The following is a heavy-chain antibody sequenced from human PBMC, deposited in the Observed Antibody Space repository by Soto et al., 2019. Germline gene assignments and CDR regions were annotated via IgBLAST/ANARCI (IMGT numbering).Heavy chain of an antibody. D-gene: IGHD3-10*01. Sequence: QVQLVQSGAEVKKPGSSVKVSCKASGGTFSSYTISWVRQAPGQGLEWMGRIIPILGIANYAQKLQGRVTITADKSTSTAYVELRSLRSEDTAVYYCAREAMVREMATFYFDYWGQGTLVTVSS. CDR3: AREAMVREMATFYFDY. CDR1: GGTFSSYT. V-gene: IGHV1-69*08. J-gene: IGHJ4*02. CDR2: IIPILGIA.